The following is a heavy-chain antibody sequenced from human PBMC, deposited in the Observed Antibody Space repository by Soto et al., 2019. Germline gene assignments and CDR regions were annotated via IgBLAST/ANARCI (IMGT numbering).Heavy chain of an antibody. Sequence: AASVKVSCKASGYTFTTYGISWVRQAPGQGLEWLGWINTHNGNTNYAQNLQGRVIMTADTSTNTAYMELRSLRSDDTAIYYCTREGSAPYYYYGMDAWGQGTTVTVSS. D-gene: IGHD3-10*01. V-gene: IGHV1-18*01. CDR2: INTHNGNT. CDR3: TREGSAPYYYYGMDA. CDR1: GYTFTTYG. J-gene: IGHJ6*02.